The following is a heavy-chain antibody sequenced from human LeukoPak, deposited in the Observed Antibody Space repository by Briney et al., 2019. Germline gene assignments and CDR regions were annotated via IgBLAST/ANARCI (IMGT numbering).Heavy chain of an antibody. Sequence: PGRSLRLSCAASGFTFSSYVMHWVRQAPGKGLEWVAVISYDGSNKYQADSVKGRFTISRDNAENSLYLQMNSLRAEDTAVYYCAREGMITFGGVIAHPFDYWGQGTLVTVSS. CDR3: AREGMITFGGVIAHPFDY. CDR2: ISYDGSNK. J-gene: IGHJ4*02. D-gene: IGHD3-16*02. CDR1: GFTFSSYV. V-gene: IGHV3-30*04.